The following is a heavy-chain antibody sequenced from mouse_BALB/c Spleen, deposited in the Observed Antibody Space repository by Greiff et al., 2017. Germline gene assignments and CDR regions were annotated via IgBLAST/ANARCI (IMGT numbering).Heavy chain of an antibody. CDR2: IWSGGST. CDR3: ARGYYAMDY. V-gene: IGHV2-2*02. Sequence: VKLVESGPGLVQPSQSLSITCTVSGFSLTSYGVHWVRQSPGKGLEWLGVIWSGGSTDYNAAFISRLSISKDNSKSQVFFKMNSLQANDTAIYYCARGYYAMDYWGQGTSVTVSS. CDR1: GFSLTSYG. J-gene: IGHJ4*01.